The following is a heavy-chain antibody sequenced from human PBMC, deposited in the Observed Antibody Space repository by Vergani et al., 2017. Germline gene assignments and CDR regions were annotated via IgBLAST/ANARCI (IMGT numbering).Heavy chain of an antibody. CDR3: ARLSYYYDSGGSATIDY. J-gene: IGHJ4*02. V-gene: IGHV5-10-1*03. Sequence: EVQLVQSGAEVKKPGESLRISCKGSGYSFTSYWISWVRQMPGKGLEWMGRIDPSDSYTNYSPSFQGHVTISADKSISTAYLQWSSLKASDTAMYYCARLSYYYDSGGSATIDYWGQGTLVTVSS. D-gene: IGHD3-22*01. CDR2: IDPSDSYT. CDR1: GYSFTSYW.